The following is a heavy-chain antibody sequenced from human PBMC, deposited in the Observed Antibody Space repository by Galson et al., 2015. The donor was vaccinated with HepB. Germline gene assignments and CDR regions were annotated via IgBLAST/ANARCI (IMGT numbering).Heavy chain of an antibody. V-gene: IGHV4-39*01. CDR3: ASSKLAARHFDP. J-gene: IGHJ5*02. CDR1: GGSISSSSYY. D-gene: IGHD2/OR15-2a*01. CDR2: IYYSGST. Sequence: ETLSLTCTVSGGSISSSSYYWGWIRQPPGKGLEWIGSIYYSGSTYYNPSLKSRVTISVDTSKNQFSLKLSSVTAADTAVYYCASSKLAARHFDPWGQGTLVTVSS.